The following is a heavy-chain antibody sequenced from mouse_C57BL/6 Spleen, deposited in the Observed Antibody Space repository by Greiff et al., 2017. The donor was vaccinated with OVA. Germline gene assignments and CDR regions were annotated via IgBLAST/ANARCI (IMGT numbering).Heavy chain of an antibody. D-gene: IGHD3-3*01. CDR3: ARSGGPFDY. CDR1: GYTFTDYY. J-gene: IGHJ2*01. V-gene: IGHV1-76*01. CDR2: IYPGSGNT. Sequence: LVESGAELVRPGASVKLSCKASGYTFTDYYINWVKQRPGQGLEWIARIYPGSGNTYYNEKFKGKATLTAEKSSSTAYMQLSSLTSEDSAVYFCARSGGPFDYWGQGTTLTVSS.